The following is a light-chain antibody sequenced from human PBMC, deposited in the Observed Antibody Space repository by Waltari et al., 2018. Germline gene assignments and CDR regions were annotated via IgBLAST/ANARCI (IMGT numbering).Light chain of an antibody. CDR2: KDT. CDR3: QSTDSTETFVE. V-gene: IGLV3-25*03. J-gene: IGLJ2*01. CDR1: ILSKQY. Sequence: HELTQPPSVSVSPGQTARITCSGDILSKQYTYWFQQKPGQAPVLVIFKDTGRPSGIPERFSGSSSGTTVTLTISEVQADDEGDYYCQSTDSTETFVEFGGGTKLTVV.